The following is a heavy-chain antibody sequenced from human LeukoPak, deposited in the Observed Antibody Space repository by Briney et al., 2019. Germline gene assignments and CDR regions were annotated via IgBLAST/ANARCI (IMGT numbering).Heavy chain of an antibody. CDR2: IYHSGST. Sequence: SQTLSLTCTVSGGSISSGGYYWSWIRQPPGKGLEWIGYIYHSGSTYYNPSLKSRVTISVDRSKNQFSLKLSSVTAADTAVYFCAGDYGDYYFDYWGQGTLVTVSS. J-gene: IGHJ4*02. V-gene: IGHV4-30-2*01. CDR3: AGDYGDYYFDY. D-gene: IGHD4-17*01. CDR1: GGSISSGGYY.